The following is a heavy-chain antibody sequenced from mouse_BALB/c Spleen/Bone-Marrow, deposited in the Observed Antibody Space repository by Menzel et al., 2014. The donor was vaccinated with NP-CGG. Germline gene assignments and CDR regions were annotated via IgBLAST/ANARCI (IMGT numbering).Heavy chain of an antibody. V-gene: IGHV5-12*02. CDR3: ARHNYDETWFAY. CDR1: GFTFSDYY. Sequence: EVKLVESGGGLVQPGGSLKLSCATPGFTFSDYYMYWVRQTPEKRLEWVAYISNVGGSTYYPDTVKGRFTISRDNAKNTLYLQMSRLKSEDTAMYYCARHNYDETWFAYRGQGTLVTVSA. CDR2: ISNVGGST. J-gene: IGHJ3*01. D-gene: IGHD2-4*01.